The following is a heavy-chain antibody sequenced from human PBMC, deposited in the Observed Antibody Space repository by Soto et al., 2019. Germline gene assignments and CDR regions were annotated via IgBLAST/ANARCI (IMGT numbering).Heavy chain of an antibody. CDR1: GYSCACYF. CDR3: ARPSSNWYTSMDV. V-gene: IGHV5-10-1*01. CDR2: IGPSDSQT. Sequence: GESLKISCKGSGYSCACYFITLVRQKPGKGLEWMGRIGPSDSQTYYSPSFRGHVTISVTKSITTVFLQWSSLRASDTAMYYCARPSSNWYTSMDVWGQGTTVTVSS. D-gene: IGHD6-13*01. J-gene: IGHJ6*02.